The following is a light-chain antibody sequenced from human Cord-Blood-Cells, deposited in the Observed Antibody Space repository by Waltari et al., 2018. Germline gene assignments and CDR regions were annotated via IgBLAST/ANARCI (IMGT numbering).Light chain of an antibody. CDR1: QSVSSY. Sequence: ELVLTQSTATPSLSPGERATLSCRASQSVSSYLAWYQQKPGQAPRLLIYDASNRATGIPARFSGSGSGTDFTLTISSLEPEDFAVYYCQQRSNWPLTFGQGTRLEIK. V-gene: IGKV3-11*01. J-gene: IGKJ5*01. CDR2: DAS. CDR3: QQRSNWPLT.